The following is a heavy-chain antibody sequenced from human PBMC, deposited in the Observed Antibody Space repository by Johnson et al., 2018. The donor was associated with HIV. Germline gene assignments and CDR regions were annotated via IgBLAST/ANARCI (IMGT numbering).Heavy chain of an antibody. D-gene: IGHD1-26*01. CDR3: ARDSGGKYYIMDAFDI. Sequence: EVQLVESGGGLVQPGGSLRLSCAASGFIFSSYWMSWVRQAPGKGLEWVANINQDESAKYYVDSVKGRFTISRDNAKNSLYLQMNSLGAEDTAVYYCARDSGGKYYIMDAFDIWGQGTMVTVSS. V-gene: IGHV3-7*01. CDR1: GFIFSSYW. CDR2: INQDESAK. J-gene: IGHJ3*02.